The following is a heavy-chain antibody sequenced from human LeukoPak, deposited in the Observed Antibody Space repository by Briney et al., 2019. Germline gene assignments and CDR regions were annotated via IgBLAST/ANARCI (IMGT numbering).Heavy chain of an antibody. V-gene: IGHV3-30*02. CDR1: GFTFSSYS. CDR2: IRYDGTKK. D-gene: IGHD4-17*01. J-gene: IGHJ4*02. CDR3: AKEIWPTVTTPGHTHFDY. Sequence: GGSLRLSCAASGFTFSSYSMNWVRQAPGKGLEWVAFIRYDGTKKYYADSVKGRLTISRDNSKNRLYLQMNSLRAEDTAVYYCAKEIWPTVTTPGHTHFDYWGQGTLVTVSS.